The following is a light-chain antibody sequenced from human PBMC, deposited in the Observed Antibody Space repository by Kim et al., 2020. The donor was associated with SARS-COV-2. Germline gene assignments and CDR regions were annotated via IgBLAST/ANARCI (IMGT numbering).Light chain of an antibody. CDR2: KDN. CDR1: ELGDKS. V-gene: IGLV3-1*01. J-gene: IGLJ3*02. Sequence: PGQTASITCSGYELGDKSVSWYRQKPGECLVLVSYKDNKWPSGVPGRFAGSNAGTTATLTSSGTQALDEAVYCCQAWDRRTSTWVFGGGTQLTAL. CDR3: QAWDRRTSTWV.